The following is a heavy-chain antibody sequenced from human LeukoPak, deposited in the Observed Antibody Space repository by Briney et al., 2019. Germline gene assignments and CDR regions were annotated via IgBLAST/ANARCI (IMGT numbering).Heavy chain of an antibody. J-gene: IGHJ4*02. CDR1: GFTFSGYN. CDR2: ISYDGSNK. V-gene: IGHV3-30*04. CDR3: ARDPTGGSGWFDY. D-gene: IGHD6-19*01. Sequence: PGGSLRLSCAASGFTFSGYNMHWVRQAPGKGLVWVAVISYDGSNKYYADSVKGRFTISRDNSKSTLSLQMNSLRAEDTAVYYCARDPTGGSGWFDYWGQGTLVTVSS.